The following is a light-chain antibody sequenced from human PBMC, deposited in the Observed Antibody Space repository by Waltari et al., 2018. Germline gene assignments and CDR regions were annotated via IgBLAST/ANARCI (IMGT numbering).Light chain of an antibody. Sequence: SYEVTQPIALSVSPGQTASITCSGDKLGNKFVCWYQQKPGQSPLLVIYQNNKRPSGIPERFSGSNSGNTATLTISGTQAMDEGDYYCQAWDSGTGVFGGGTKLTVL. V-gene: IGLV3-1*01. CDR2: QNN. J-gene: IGLJ3*02. CDR3: QAWDSGTGV. CDR1: KLGNKF.